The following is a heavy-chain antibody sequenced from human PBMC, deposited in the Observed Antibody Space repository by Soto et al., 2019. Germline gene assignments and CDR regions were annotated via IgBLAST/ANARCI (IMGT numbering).Heavy chain of an antibody. CDR2: MNPNSGNT. D-gene: IGHD2-2*01. CDR3: ARGLPQGVVPAAMWSNWFDP. V-gene: IGHV1-8*01. J-gene: IGHJ5*02. Sequence: QVQLVQSGAEVQKPGASVKVSCKASGYTFTSYDINWVRQATGQGLEWMGWMNPNSGNTGYAQKFQGRVTMTRNTSISTAYMELSSLRSEDTAVYYCARGLPQGVVPAAMWSNWFDPWGQGTLVTVSS. CDR1: GYTFTSYD.